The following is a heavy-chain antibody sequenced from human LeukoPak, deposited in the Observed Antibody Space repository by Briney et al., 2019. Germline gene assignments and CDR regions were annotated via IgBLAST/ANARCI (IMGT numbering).Heavy chain of an antibody. V-gene: IGHV3-7*01. CDR3: ARDRGLRWELLSYYFDY. CDR1: GFTFSSYW. Sequence: GGSLRLSCAASGFTFSSYWMSWVRQAPGKGLEWVANIKQDGSEKYYVDSVKGRFTISRDNAKNSLYLQMNSLRAEDTAVYYCARDRGLRWELLSYYFDYWGQGTLVTVPS. D-gene: IGHD1-26*01. CDR2: IKQDGSEK. J-gene: IGHJ4*02.